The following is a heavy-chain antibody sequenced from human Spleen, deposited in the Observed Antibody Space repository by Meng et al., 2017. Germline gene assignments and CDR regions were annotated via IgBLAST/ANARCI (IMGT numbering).Heavy chain of an antibody. CDR1: GGSFSDYY. V-gene: IGHV4-34*01. CDR2: INHSGST. Sequence: QVQRQQGGAGLLKPSETLSRTFVVSGGSFSDYYWSWVRQPPGKGLEWIGEINHSGSTNYNPSLESRATISVDTSQNNLSLKLSSVTAADSAVYYCARGPTTMAHDFDYWGQGTLVTVSS. D-gene: IGHD4-11*01. J-gene: IGHJ4*02. CDR3: ARGPTTMAHDFDY.